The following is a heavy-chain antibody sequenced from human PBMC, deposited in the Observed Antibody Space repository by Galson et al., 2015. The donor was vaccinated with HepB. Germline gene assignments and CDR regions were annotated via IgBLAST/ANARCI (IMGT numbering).Heavy chain of an antibody. CDR2: IKSTTDGATT. D-gene: IGHD2-2*01. CDR1: GFTFNNAW. Sequence: SLRLSCAASGFTFNNAWMNWVRQAPGKGLEWVGRIKSTTDGATTEYAAPVKGRFTISRDDSRNTLYLQMNSLRTDDTAVYYCTTDVYFSSYWSWLDPWGQGTLVTVSS. J-gene: IGHJ5*02. V-gene: IGHV3-15*01. CDR3: TTDVYFSSYWSWLDP.